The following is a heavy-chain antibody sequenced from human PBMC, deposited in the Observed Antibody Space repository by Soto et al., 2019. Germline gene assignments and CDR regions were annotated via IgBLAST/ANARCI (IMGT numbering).Heavy chain of an antibody. D-gene: IGHD3-22*01. J-gene: IGHJ1*01. CDR2: ISGSGGST. CDR1: GFTFSSYA. CDR3: AKLYYDSSGYYYRYFQH. V-gene: IGHV3-23*01. Sequence: RRLSCAASGFTFSSYAMSWVRQAPGKGLEWVSAISGSGGSTYYADSVKGRFTISRDNSKNTLYLQMNSLRAEDTAVYYCAKLYYDSSGYYYRYFQHWGQGTLVTVSS.